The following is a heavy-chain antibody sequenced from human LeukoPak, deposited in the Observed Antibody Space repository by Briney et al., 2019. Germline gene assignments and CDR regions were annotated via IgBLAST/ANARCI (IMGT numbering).Heavy chain of an antibody. CDR3: AREGYYGSGSYYY. V-gene: IGHV4-59*01. D-gene: IGHD3-10*01. CDR2: IYYSGST. J-gene: IGHJ4*02. CDR1: GGSISSYY. Sequence: ASETLSLTCTVAGGSISSYYWSWIRQPPGKGLEWIGYIYYSGSTNYNPSLKSRVTISVDTSKNQFSLKMSSVTAADTAVYYCAREGYYGSGSYYYWGQGTLVTVSS.